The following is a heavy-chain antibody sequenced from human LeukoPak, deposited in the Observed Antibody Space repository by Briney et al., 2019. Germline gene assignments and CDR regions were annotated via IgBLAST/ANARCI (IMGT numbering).Heavy chain of an antibody. D-gene: IGHD3-3*01. J-gene: IGHJ4*02. Sequence: PSETLSLTCTVSGGSISSYYWSWIRQPPGKGLEWIGYIYYSGSTNYNTSLKSRVTISVATSENQFSLKLSSVTAADTAVYYCARFSDQIAIFGVVNYFLGDWGQGILVTVSS. CDR1: GGSISSYY. V-gene: IGHV4-59*01. CDR3: ARFSDQIAIFGVVNYFLGD. CDR2: IYYSGST.